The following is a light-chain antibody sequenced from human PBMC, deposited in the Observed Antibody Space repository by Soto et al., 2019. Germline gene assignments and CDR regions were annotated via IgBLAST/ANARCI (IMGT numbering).Light chain of an antibody. V-gene: IGKV1-5*01. CDR3: QPYDSYSRT. CDR1: QSIIRW. CDR2: DAS. J-gene: IGKJ1*01. Sequence: DIQMTQSPSTLSASVGDRVTITCRASQSIIRWLAWYQQKPGKAPKLLIYDASSLESGGPSRFSGSGSGTEFTLTISSLQPDDFATYYCQPYDSYSRTFGQGTKVDIK.